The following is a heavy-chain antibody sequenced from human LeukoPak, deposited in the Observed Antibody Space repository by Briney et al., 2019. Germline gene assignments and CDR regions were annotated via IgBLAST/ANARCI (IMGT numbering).Heavy chain of an antibody. D-gene: IGHD6-13*01. CDR3: TTSSSWPGAFDI. CDR1: GFTFSNAW. CDR2: IKSKTDGGTT. Sequence: GGSLRLSCAASGFTFSNAWMSWVRQAPGKGLERVGRIKSKTDGGTTDYAAPVKGGFTISRDDSKNTLYLQMNSLKTEDTAVYYCTTSSSWPGAFDIWGQGTMVTVSS. J-gene: IGHJ3*02. V-gene: IGHV3-15*01.